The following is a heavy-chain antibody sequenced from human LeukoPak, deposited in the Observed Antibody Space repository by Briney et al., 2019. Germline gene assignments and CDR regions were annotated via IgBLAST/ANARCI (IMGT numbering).Heavy chain of an antibody. CDR1: GFTFNNYA. CDR2: ISYDGSNK. J-gene: IGHJ3*02. D-gene: IGHD1-26*01. V-gene: IGHV3-30*04. CDR3: AGGSYYHRAFDI. Sequence: GRSLRLSCAASGFTFNNYAMHWVRQAPGKWLQWVAVISYDGSNKYYADSVKGRFTISRDNSKNTLYLQMNSLRAEDTAVYYCAGGSYYHRAFDIWGQGTMVTVSS.